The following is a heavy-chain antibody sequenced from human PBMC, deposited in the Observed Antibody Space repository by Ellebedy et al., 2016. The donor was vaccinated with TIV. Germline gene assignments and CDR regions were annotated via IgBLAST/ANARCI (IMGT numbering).Heavy chain of an antibody. V-gene: IGHV1-69*13. J-gene: IGHJ4*02. CDR1: GGTFSSYA. CDR2: IIPIFGTA. CDR3: ARPRGQGYRDYYFDY. Sequence: AASVKVSCKASGGTFSSYALSWVRQPSGHGLEWMGGIIPIFGTANYAQKFQGRVTITADESTSTAYMELSSLRSEDTAVYYCARPRGQGYRDYYFDYWGQGTLVTVSS. D-gene: IGHD5-18*01.